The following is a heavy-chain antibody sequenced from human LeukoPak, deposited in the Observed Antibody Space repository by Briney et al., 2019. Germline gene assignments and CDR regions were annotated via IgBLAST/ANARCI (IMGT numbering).Heavy chain of an antibody. D-gene: IGHD3-22*01. Sequence: SQTLTLTCTVSGGSVSRGGYYWTWIRQHPGTGLDFIGYLFYSGSTYYNPSLKRRFTISLDTSNNQFSLKLCSVTAADTAVYYCARVGSYAGSGYYSHNWFDPWGQGTLVTVSS. V-gene: IGHV4-31*03. J-gene: IGHJ5*02. CDR1: GGSVSRGGYY. CDR3: ARVGSYAGSGYYSHNWFDP. CDR2: LFYSGST.